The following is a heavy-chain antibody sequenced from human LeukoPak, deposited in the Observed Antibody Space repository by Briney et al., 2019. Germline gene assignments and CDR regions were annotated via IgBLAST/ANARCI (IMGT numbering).Heavy chain of an antibody. CDR1: GYSISSGYY. Sequence: SETLSLTCAVSGYSISSGYYWGWIRQPPGKGLEWIGSIYHSGSTYYNPSLKSRVTISVDTSKNQFSLKLSSVTAADTAVYYCARPSSTRSNWFDPWGQGTLVTVSS. V-gene: IGHV4-38-2*01. CDR2: IYHSGST. CDR3: ARPSSTRSNWFDP. D-gene: IGHD2-2*01. J-gene: IGHJ5*02.